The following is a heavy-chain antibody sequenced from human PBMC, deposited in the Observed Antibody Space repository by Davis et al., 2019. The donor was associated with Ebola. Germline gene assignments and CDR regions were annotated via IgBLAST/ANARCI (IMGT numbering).Heavy chain of an antibody. V-gene: IGHV4/OR15-8*01. D-gene: IGHD5-12*01. CDR2: IYHNGMT. CDR3: AAGYYGHDPFDF. J-gene: IGHJ4*02. Sequence: PSETLSLTCDVSGDSISISNWWSWVRQSPGKGLEWIGEIYHNGMTNYNPSLKSRVTISVDKSKNQFFLKLRSVTAADTAMYYCAAGYYGHDPFDFWGQGTRVTVSS. CDR1: GDSISISNW.